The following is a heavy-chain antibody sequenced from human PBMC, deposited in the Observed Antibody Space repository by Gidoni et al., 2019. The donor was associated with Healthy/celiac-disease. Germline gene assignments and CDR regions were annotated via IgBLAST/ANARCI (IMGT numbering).Heavy chain of an antibody. CDR1: GYTVTSYD. CDR3: ARVGRSTFFGFLYYGMDV. D-gene: IGHD3-3*01. CDR2: MNPNSGNP. Sequence: QVQLVQSGDEVKKPGASGKVSCKASGYTVTSYDSNWVRQATGQGLAWMGWMNPNSGNPGYAQQFQGRVTMPRNTSLSTAYMELRSLRSEDTAVYYCARVGRSTFFGFLYYGMDVWGQGTTVTVSS. J-gene: IGHJ6*02. V-gene: IGHV1-8*01.